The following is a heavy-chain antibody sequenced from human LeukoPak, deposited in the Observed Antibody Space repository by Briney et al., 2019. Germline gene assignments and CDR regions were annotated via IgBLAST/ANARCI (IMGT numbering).Heavy chain of an antibody. D-gene: IGHD2-2*01. V-gene: IGHV1-69*05. CDR1: GGTFSSYA. Sequence: ASVKVSCKASGGTFSSYAISWVRQAPGQGLEWMGGIIPIFGTANYAQKFQGRVTITTDESTSTAYMELSSLRSEDTAVYYCVRGDIVVVPAAMGGGWFDPWGQGTLVTVSS. J-gene: IGHJ5*02. CDR3: VRGDIVVVPAAMGGGWFDP. CDR2: IIPIFGTA.